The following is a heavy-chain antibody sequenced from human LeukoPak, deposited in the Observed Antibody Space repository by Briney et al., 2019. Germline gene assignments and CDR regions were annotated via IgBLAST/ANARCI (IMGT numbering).Heavy chain of an antibody. Sequence: GESLKISCKGGGYSFVSYWIGWVRQTPEKGLEWVGNIYPGDSDTRYSPSFQGQVTISADKSINTAYLEWNSLKTSDTAIYYCARDYCGGDCRDTFDFWGQGTMVTVSS. J-gene: IGHJ3*01. D-gene: IGHD2-21*02. CDR3: ARDYCGGDCRDTFDF. CDR2: IYPGDSDT. CDR1: GYSFVSYW. V-gene: IGHV5-51*01.